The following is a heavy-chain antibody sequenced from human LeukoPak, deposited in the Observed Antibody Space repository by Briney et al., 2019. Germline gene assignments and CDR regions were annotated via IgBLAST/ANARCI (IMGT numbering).Heavy chain of an antibody. J-gene: IGHJ3*02. Sequence: GGSLRLSCAASGFTFSSYAMHWVRQAPGKGPEWVAGISYDGNNNYYADSVRGRFTISRDNSRNTLYLQMNSLRAEDTAVYFCSRDRAGDYVFKGEDGAFDIWGQGTMVTVSS. V-gene: IGHV3-30*17. CDR2: ISYDGNNN. CDR1: GFTFSSYA. CDR3: SRDRAGDYVFKGEDGAFDI. D-gene: IGHD4-17*01.